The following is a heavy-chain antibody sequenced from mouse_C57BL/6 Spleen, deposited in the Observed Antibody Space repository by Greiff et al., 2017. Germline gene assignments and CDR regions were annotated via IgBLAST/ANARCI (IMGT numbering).Heavy chain of an antibody. Sequence: EVMLVESGGGLVKPGGSLKLSCAASGFTFSDYGMHWVRQAPEKGLEWVAYISSGSSTIYYADTVKGRFTISRDNAKNTLFLQMTSLRSEDTAMYYCAYGNSPWFAYWGQGTLVTVSA. CDR2: ISSGSSTI. J-gene: IGHJ3*01. CDR3: AYGNSPWFAY. D-gene: IGHD2-1*01. CDR1: GFTFSDYG. V-gene: IGHV5-17*01.